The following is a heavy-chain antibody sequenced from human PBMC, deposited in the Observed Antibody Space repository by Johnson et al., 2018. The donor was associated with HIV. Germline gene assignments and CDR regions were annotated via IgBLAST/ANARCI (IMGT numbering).Heavy chain of an antibody. Sequence: VELVESGGGVFQPGRSPILSCAAPGFTFSNAGMSWVRQAPGKGLEWVGRIKSKTDGGTTDYAAPVKGRFTISRDDSKNTLYLQMNSLKTEDTAVYYCTTYSIIHAFDIWGQGTMVTVSS. CDR2: IKSKTDGGTT. V-gene: IGHV3-15*01. D-gene: IGHD6-13*01. CDR1: GFTFSNAG. J-gene: IGHJ3*02. CDR3: TTYSIIHAFDI.